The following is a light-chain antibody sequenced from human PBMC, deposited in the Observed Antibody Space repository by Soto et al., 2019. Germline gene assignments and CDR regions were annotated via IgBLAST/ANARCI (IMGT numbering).Light chain of an antibody. CDR3: GSYTSSSTLYV. Sequence: QSVLTQPASVSGSPGQSITISCTGTSSDIGGYNYVSWYQQHPGKAPKLMIYDVNNLPSGVSDRFSGSKSGNTASRTISGLQAEDEADYFCGSYTSSSTLYVFGAGTKVTVL. CDR1: SSDIGGYNY. J-gene: IGLJ1*01. V-gene: IGLV2-14*01. CDR2: DVN.